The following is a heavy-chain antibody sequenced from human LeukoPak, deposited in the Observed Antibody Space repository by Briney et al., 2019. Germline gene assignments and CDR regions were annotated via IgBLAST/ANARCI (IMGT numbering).Heavy chain of an antibody. Sequence: PGGSLRLSCAVSGFTFSDYYMSWIRQAPGKGLEWVAFIRYDGSNKYYADSVKGRFTISRDNSKNTLYLQMNSLRAEDTAVYYCAKDYGSGSYYPYYFDYWGQGTLVTVSS. CDR2: IRYDGSNK. D-gene: IGHD3-10*01. CDR3: AKDYGSGSYYPYYFDY. J-gene: IGHJ4*02. CDR1: GFTFSDYY. V-gene: IGHV3-30*02.